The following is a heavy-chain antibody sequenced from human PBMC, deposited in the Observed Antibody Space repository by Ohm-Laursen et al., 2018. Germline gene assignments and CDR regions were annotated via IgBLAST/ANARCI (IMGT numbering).Heavy chain of an antibody. Sequence: GSLRLSCAASGFTFSSYAMNWVRQAPGKGLEWVSGISGSGGYTYYEDSVKGRFTISRDNSNNTLYLQMNSLRAEDTAVYYCAKDPLSVLVWFGESPIYGMDVWGQGTTVTVSS. D-gene: IGHD3-10*01. J-gene: IGHJ6*02. CDR3: AKDPLSVLVWFGESPIYGMDV. CDR2: ISGSGGYT. CDR1: GFTFSSYA. V-gene: IGHV3-23*01.